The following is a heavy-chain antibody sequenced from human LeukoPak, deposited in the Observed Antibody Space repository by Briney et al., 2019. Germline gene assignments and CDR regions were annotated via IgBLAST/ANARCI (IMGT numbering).Heavy chain of an antibody. V-gene: IGHV4-59*01. CDR3: ARTEDWFDP. Sequence: PSETLSLTCTVSGGSISSYYWSWIRQPPGKGLDWIGYIYYSGSTNYNPSLKSRVTISVDTSKNQFSLKLSSVTAADTAVYYCARTEDWFDPWGQGTLITVSS. J-gene: IGHJ5*02. CDR2: IYYSGST. CDR1: GGSISSYY. D-gene: IGHD1-14*01.